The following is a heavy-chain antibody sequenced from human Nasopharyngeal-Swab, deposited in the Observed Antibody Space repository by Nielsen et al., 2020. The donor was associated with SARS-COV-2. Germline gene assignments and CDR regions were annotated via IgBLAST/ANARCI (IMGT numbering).Heavy chain of an antibody. J-gene: IGHJ4*02. CDR3: ARRAGSGWYGY. CDR1: GGSISSYY. Sequence: SETLSLTCTVSGGSISSYYWSWIRQPPGKGLERIGYIYYSGSTNYNPSLKSRVTISVDTSKNQFSLKLSSVTAADTAVYYCARRAGSGWYGYWGQGTLVTVSS. D-gene: IGHD6-19*01. V-gene: IGHV4-59*01. CDR2: IYYSGST.